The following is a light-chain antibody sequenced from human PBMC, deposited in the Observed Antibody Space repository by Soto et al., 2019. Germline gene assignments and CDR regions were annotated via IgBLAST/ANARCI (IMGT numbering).Light chain of an antibody. Sequence: QSALTQPASVYGSPGQSITISCTGTSSDIGDYNYVCWYQHHPGKAPKLVMYGVRNRPSGVSNRFSGSKSGNTASLTISGLQTEDEADYYCCSYTSSSTQFFGTGTKLTVL. V-gene: IGLV2-14*01. CDR1: SSDIGDYNY. J-gene: IGLJ1*01. CDR3: CSYTSSSTQF. CDR2: GVR.